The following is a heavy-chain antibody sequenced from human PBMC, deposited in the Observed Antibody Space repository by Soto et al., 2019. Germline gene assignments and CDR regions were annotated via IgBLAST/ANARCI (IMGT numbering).Heavy chain of an antibody. D-gene: IGHD6-13*01. CDR3: ASSLAAAGPYYFDY. CDR1: GGTFSSYA. V-gene: IGHV1-69*13. CDR2: IIPIFGTA. J-gene: IGHJ4*02. Sequence: ASVKVSCKASGGTFSSYAISCVRQAPGQGLEWMGGIIPIFGTANYAQKFQGRVTITEDESTSTAYMELSSLRSEDTAVYYCASSLAAAGPYYFDYWGQGTMVTVSS.